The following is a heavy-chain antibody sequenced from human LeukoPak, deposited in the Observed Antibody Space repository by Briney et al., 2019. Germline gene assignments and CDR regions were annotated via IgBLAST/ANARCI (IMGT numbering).Heavy chain of an antibody. V-gene: IGHV3-15*01. CDR2: IKSKTDGGTI. CDR3: TTLDLWLGDLLVGFY. J-gene: IGHJ4*02. CDR1: GFTFSNAW. Sequence: GGSLRLSCAASGFTFSNAWMSWVRRAPGKGLEWVGRIKSKTDGGTIEYAAAVKGRVTISRDDSKNTFYLQMNSLKTEDTALYYCTTLDLWLGDLLVGFYWGQGALVTVSS. D-gene: IGHD3-10*01.